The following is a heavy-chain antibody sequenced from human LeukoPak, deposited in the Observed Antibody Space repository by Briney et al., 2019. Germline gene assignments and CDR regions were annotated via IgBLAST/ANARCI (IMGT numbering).Heavy chain of an antibody. CDR2: INPNSGGT. V-gene: IGHV1-2*02. D-gene: IGHD3-3*01. CDR1: GYTFTGYY. J-gene: IGHJ4*02. Sequence: ASVKVSCKASGYTFTGYYMHWVRQAPGQGLEWMGWINPNSGGTNHAQKFQGRVTMTRDTSISTAYMELSRLRSDDTAVYYCARDLDLREGGIDYWGQGTLVTVSS. CDR3: ARDLDLREGGIDY.